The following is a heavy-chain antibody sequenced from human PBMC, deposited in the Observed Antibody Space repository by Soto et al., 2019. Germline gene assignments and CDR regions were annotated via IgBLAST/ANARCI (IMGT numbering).Heavy chain of an antibody. J-gene: IGHJ3*02. D-gene: IGHD3-10*01. V-gene: IGHV1-69*13. Sequence: SVKVSCKASGGTFSSYGIHWVRQAPGQGLEWMGGIIPMSGTANYAQNFQGRVAISVDESTRAAYMELRSLKSEDTAMYYCTRENYYGSGSYYRAAFDIWGQGKMVTVSS. CDR3: TRENYYGSGSYYRAAFDI. CDR1: GGTFSSYG. CDR2: IIPMSGTA.